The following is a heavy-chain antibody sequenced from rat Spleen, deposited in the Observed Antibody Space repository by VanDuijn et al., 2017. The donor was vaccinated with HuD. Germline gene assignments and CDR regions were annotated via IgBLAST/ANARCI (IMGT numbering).Heavy chain of an antibody. J-gene: IGHJ1*01. D-gene: IGHD1-10*01. CDR1: GFSLTDYS. CDR2: IQSGGST. V-gene: IGHV2-19*01. CDR3: TRPNNPYWYFDF. Sequence: QVQLKESGPGLVQPSQTLSLICTVSGFSLTDYSVYWVRQPPGKGLEWMGRIQSGGSTDYNSALKSRLSISRDTSKSQVFLKINSLQTEDTAIYFCTRPNNPYWYFDFWGPGTMVTVSS.